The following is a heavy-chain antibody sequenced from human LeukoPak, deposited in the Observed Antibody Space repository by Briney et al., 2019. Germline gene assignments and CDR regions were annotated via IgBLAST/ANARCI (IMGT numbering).Heavy chain of an antibody. Sequence: SETLSLTCTVSGGSISSYYWSWIRQSPGKGLEWIGNIYYGGSTNYNPSLRSRLSISIDTPKNQFSLRLNTVTAADTAFYYCARREEYYFGSGSYDNWFDPWGQGTPVTVSS. J-gene: IGHJ5*02. CDR1: GGSISSYY. V-gene: IGHV4-59*08. CDR2: IYYGGST. CDR3: ARREEYYFGSGSYDNWFDP. D-gene: IGHD3-10*01.